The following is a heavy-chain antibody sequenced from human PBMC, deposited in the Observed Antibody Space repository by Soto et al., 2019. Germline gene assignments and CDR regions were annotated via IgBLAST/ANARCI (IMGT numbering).Heavy chain of an antibody. Sequence: GGSLRLSCAASGFTFSSYWMSWVRQAPGKELEWVANIKQDGSEKYYVDSVKGRFTISRDNAKNSLYLQMNSLRAEDTAVYYCARDLRLSYYGSGSYYNHPIGYYGMDVWGQGTTVTVSS. CDR2: IKQDGSEK. D-gene: IGHD3-10*01. V-gene: IGHV3-7*05. CDR3: ARDLRLSYYGSGSYYNHPIGYYGMDV. J-gene: IGHJ6*02. CDR1: GFTFSSYW.